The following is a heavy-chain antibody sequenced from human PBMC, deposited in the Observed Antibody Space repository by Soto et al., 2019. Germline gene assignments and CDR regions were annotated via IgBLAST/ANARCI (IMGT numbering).Heavy chain of an antibody. CDR2: ISGSGGST. CDR1: GFTFSSYA. CDR3: ARVHPASTPIDGNPEYYFDY. D-gene: IGHD2-15*01. V-gene: IGHV3-23*01. J-gene: IGHJ4*02. Sequence: GGSLRLSCAASGFTFSSYAMSWVRQAPGKGLEWVSAISGSGGSTYYAESVKGRFTISRDNSKNTLYLQMNSLRAEDMAVYYCARVHPASTPIDGNPEYYFDYWGQGTLVTVSS.